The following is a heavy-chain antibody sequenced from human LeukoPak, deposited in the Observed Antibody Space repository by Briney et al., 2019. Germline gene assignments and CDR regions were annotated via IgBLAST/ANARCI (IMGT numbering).Heavy chain of an antibody. CDR1: GGSISTYY. D-gene: IGHD2-15*01. J-gene: IGHJ3*02. CDR2: IYNSGRN. Sequence: SETLSLTCTVSGGSISTYYWSWLRQPPGKGLEWIGYIYNSGRNNYNPSLESRVTISVDTPKNQFSLKLNSVTAADTAVYFCVRERNCSGASCLDGFDIWGQGTMVTVSS. CDR3: VRERNCSGASCLDGFDI. V-gene: IGHV4-59*01.